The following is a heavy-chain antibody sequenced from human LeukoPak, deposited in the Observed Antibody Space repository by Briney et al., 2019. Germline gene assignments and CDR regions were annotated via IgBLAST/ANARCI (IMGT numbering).Heavy chain of an antibody. CDR2: IYFSGHT. Sequence: SETLSLTCTVSGTSINDYYWSWIRQPPGKRLEWIAYIYFSGHTNYSPPLKSRVTMSLDAPRDHFSLQLNSVTAADTAVYYCARGHGYSGHALAYWGQGILVTVSS. J-gene: IGHJ4*02. V-gene: IGHV4-59*01. D-gene: IGHD5-12*01. CDR3: ARGHGYSGHALAY. CDR1: GTSINDYY.